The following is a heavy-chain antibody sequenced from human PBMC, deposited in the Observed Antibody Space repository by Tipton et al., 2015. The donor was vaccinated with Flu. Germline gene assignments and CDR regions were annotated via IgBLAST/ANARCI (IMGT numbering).Heavy chain of an antibody. V-gene: IGHV4-39*07. CDR2: IYYSGST. J-gene: IGHJ1*01. CDR1: GGSISSSSYY. CDR3: ARGWGYYYDSNGYGYFQH. D-gene: IGHD3-22*01. Sequence: TLSLTCTVSGGSISSSSYYWGWIRQPPGKGLEWIGSIYYSGSTYYNPSLKSRVTISVDTSKNQFSLKLSSVTAADTAVYYCARGWGYYYDSNGYGYFQHWGQGTLVTVSS.